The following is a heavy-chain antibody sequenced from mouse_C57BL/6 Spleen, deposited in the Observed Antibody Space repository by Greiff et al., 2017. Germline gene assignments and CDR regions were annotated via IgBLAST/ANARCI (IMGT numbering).Heavy chain of an antibody. CDR3: AREAY. CDR2: LYPGDGDT. J-gene: IGHJ3*01. Sequence: VQLPESGAELVKPGASVKISCNASGYAFSSYWMNWVKQRPGKGFAWIGQLYPGDGDTNYNGKFKGKATLTADKSSSTAYMQLSSLTSEDSAVYFCAREAYWGQGTLVTVSA. V-gene: IGHV1-80*01. CDR1: GYAFSSYW.